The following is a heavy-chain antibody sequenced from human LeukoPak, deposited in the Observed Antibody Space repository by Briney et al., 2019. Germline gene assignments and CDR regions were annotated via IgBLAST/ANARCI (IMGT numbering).Heavy chain of an antibody. Sequence: ASVKVSCKASGYTFTGYYMHWVRQAPGQGLEWVGWINPNSGGTNYAQKFQGRVTMTRDTSISTAYMELSRLRSDDTAVYYCARDPARGYSYGSYSYFDYWGQGTLVTVSS. V-gene: IGHV1-2*02. CDR1: GYTFTGYY. CDR2: INPNSGGT. J-gene: IGHJ4*02. D-gene: IGHD5-18*01. CDR3: ARDPARGYSYGSYSYFDY.